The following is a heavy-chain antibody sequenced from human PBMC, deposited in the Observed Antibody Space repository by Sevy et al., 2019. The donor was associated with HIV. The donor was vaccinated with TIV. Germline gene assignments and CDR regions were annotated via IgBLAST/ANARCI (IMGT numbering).Heavy chain of an antibody. CDR1: GFIFSSYG. V-gene: IGHV3-30*18. CDR3: VKGGVTWELLDY. D-gene: IGHD1-26*01. J-gene: IGHJ4*02. CDR2: ISYDGSSK. Sequence: GGSLRLSCAASGFIFSSYGMHWVRQAPGKGLEWVTIISYDGSSKYYGDSVKGRFTISRDNSENILYLQMNSLRTDDTAVYYCVKGGVTWELLDYWGQGTLVTVSS.